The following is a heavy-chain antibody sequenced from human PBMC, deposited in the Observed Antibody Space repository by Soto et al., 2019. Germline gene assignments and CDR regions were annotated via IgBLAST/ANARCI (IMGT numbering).Heavy chain of an antibody. J-gene: IGHJ4*02. D-gene: IGHD6-13*01. CDR3: ARATAAAGHFDY. CDR2: IYYSGST. V-gene: IGHV4-31*02. Sequence: SWVRQHPGKGLEWIGYIYYSGSTYYNPSLKSRVTISVDTSKNQFSLKLSSVTAADTAVYYCARATAAAGHFDYWGQGTLVTVSS.